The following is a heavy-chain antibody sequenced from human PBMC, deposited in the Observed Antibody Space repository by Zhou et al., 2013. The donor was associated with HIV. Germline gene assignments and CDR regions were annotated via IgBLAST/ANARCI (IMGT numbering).Heavy chain of an antibody. CDR3: ARALSTRWIGGGFFYLDV. D-gene: IGHD6-19*01. V-gene: IGHV1-18*01. CDR2: ISSYRGHT. CDR1: GGTFSSSP. Sequence: QVQLVQSGPEVKNPGSSVQVSCQASGGTFSSSPIAWVRQAPGQGLEWMGWISSYRGHTNYAQKLQGRVSVTTDTSTNTAYMELGSLRSDDTAVYYCARALSTRWIGGGFFYLDVWVKDHGHRLL. J-gene: IGHJ6*03.